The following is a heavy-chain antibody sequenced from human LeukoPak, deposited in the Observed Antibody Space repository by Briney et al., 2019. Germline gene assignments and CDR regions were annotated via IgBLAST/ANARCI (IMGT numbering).Heavy chain of an antibody. D-gene: IGHD3-10*01. J-gene: IGHJ5*02. CDR3: ARISGPGDP. Sequence: SETLSLTCAVYGGSFSGYYWSWIRQPPGKGLEWTGEISHSGSTNYNPSLKSRVTISVDTSKNQFSLKLSSVTAADTAVYYCARISGPGDPWGQGTLVTVSS. CDR1: GGSFSGYY. CDR2: ISHSGST. V-gene: IGHV4-34*01.